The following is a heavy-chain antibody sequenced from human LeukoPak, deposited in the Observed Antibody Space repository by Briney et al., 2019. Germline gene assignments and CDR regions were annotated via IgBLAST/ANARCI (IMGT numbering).Heavy chain of an antibody. Sequence: PSQTLSLTCTVSGGSISSGSYYWGWIRQPPGKGLEWIGSIYYSGSTYYNPSLKSRVTISVDTSKNQFSLKLSSVTAADTAVYYCARRETIFGVVTRDHDAFDIWGQGTMVTVSS. D-gene: IGHD3-3*01. CDR1: GGSISSGSYY. J-gene: IGHJ3*02. CDR3: ARRETIFGVVTRDHDAFDI. CDR2: IYYSGST. V-gene: IGHV4-39*01.